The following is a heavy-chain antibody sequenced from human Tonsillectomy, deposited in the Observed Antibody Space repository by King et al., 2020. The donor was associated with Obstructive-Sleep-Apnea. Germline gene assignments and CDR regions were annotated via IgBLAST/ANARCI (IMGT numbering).Heavy chain of an antibody. V-gene: IGHV3-73*01. CDR2: IRDTANSYAT. CDR1: GFTFSSSA. CDR3: TIYTSFLYGRDG. J-gene: IGHJ6*02. Sequence: VQLVESGGGLVQPGGSLKLSCVVSGFTFSSSAMHLVRQASGKGLEWVGRIRDTANSYATAYAASVKGRFTISRDDSKNTAFLQMNSLRTEDTAVYHRTIYTSFLYGRDGWGQGTTVTVSS. D-gene: IGHD2-8*01.